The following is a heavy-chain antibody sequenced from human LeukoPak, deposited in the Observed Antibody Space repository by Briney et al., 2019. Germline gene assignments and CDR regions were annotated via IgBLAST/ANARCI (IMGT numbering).Heavy chain of an antibody. D-gene: IGHD3-10*01. J-gene: IGHJ4*02. Sequence: GGSLRLSCAASGFFLSSYWMHWVRQAPGEGLVWVSRIDSDASNTGYADSVKGRFTISRDNSKNTMYLQMNSLRPEDTAVYYCARDRGVGVRRVIITSFDYWGQGALVSVSS. CDR2: IDSDASNT. CDR3: ARDRGVGVRRVIITSFDY. CDR1: GFFLSSYW. V-gene: IGHV3-74*01.